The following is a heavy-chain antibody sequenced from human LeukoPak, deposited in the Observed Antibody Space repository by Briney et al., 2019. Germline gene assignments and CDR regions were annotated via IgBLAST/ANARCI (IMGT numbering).Heavy chain of an antibody. V-gene: IGHV3-23*01. CDR2: ISGSGGST. CDR3: AKGAQQLPYYYYMDV. J-gene: IGHJ6*03. CDR1: GFTFSSYA. D-gene: IGHD2-2*01. Sequence: GGSLRLSCAASGFTFSSYAMSWVRQAPGKGLEWVSAISGSGGSTYYADSVKGRFTISRDNSKSTLYLQMNSLRAEDTAVYYCAKGAQQLPYYYYMDVWGKGTTVTVSS.